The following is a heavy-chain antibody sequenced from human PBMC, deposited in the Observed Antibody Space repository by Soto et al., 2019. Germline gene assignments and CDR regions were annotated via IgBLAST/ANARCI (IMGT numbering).Heavy chain of an antibody. V-gene: IGHV5-51*01. D-gene: IGHD6-6*01. Sequence: ESLKISCKGSGYSFTSYWIGWVGQIPGKGLEWMGIIYPGDSDTRYSPSFQGQVTISADKSISTAYLQWSSLKASDTAMYYCAREGSSSGYYYYGMDVWGQGTTVTVSS. CDR3: AREGSSSGYYYYGMDV. J-gene: IGHJ6*02. CDR1: GYSFTSYW. CDR2: IYPGDSDT.